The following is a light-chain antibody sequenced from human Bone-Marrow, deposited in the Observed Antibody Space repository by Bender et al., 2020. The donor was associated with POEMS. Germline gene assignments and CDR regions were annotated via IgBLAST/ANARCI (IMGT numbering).Light chain of an antibody. V-gene: IGLV2-14*03. J-gene: IGLJ1*01. Sequence: QSALTQPASVSGSPGQSITISCTGTSNDVGRYDYVSWYQHHPGNAPQLMIYDVTDRPSGVSYRFSGSKSGNTAYLTISGLKAEDEADDYCSSFTTSSNGVVGTGTKVTV. CDR1: SNDVGRYDY. CDR2: DVT. CDR3: SSFTTSSNGV.